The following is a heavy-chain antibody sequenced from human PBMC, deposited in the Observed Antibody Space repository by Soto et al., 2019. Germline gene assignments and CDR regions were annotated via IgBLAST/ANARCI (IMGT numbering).Heavy chain of an antibody. V-gene: IGHV1-69*05. CDR3: AKDNGDSSYNYYGMDV. J-gene: IGHJ6*02. D-gene: IGHD4-17*01. CDR2: IIPIFKVS. Sequence: QVHLVQSGAEVKKSGSSVKVSFNASEGTFSSYGIKWVRQAPGQGLEWMGRIIPIFKVSDLAQKFQDRVTITQEESQGTAYMELSSLRSDDTAVYYCAKDNGDSSYNYYGMDVWGQGTAVTVSS. CDR1: EGTFSSYG.